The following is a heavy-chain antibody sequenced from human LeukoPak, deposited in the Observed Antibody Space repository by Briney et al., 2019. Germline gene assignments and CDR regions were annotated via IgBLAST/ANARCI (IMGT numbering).Heavy chain of an antibody. CDR1: GYSLSSGYY. J-gene: IGHJ4*02. Sequence: SETLSLTCTVSGYSLSSGYYWGWIRQPPGKGLEWIGSVDHSGGTYYNPSLRSRVSISVDTSKNQFSLKLSSVTAAETAVYSCAGFTFFRGVITFDYWGQGTLVTVSS. CDR3: AGFTFFRGVITFDY. V-gene: IGHV4-38-2*02. D-gene: IGHD3-10*01. CDR2: VDHSGGT.